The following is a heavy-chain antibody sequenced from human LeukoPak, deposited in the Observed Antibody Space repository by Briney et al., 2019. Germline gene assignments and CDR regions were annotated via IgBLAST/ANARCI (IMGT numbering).Heavy chain of an antibody. Sequence: SETLSLTCTVSGGSISSYYWSWIRQPPGKGLEWIGYIYYSGSTNYNPSLKSRVTISVDTSKNQFSLKLSSVTAADMAVYYCARVGVGALDYWGQGTLVTVSS. D-gene: IGHD1-26*01. V-gene: IGHV4-59*01. CDR1: GGSISSYY. CDR3: ARVGVGALDY. CDR2: IYYSGST. J-gene: IGHJ4*02.